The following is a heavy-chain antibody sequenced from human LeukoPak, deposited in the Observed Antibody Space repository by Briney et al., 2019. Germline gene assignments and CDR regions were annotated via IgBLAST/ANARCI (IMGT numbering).Heavy chain of an antibody. CDR2: ISGYNGNT. Sequence: ASVKVSCKASGYAFTSYGFNWVRQAPGQGLEWLGWISGYNGNTEYAQKVQGRVTMTTDTSTNTAYMELRSLGSDDTAVYYCARDLLTGNTGDYWGQGTLVTVSA. V-gene: IGHV1-18*01. D-gene: IGHD1-7*01. CDR3: ARDLLTGNTGDY. CDR1: GYAFTSYG. J-gene: IGHJ4*02.